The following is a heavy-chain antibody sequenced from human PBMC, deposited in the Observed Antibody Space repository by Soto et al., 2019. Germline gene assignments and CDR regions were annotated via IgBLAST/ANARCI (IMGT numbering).Heavy chain of an antibody. Sequence: QVQLVQSGAEVKKPGSSVKVSCKASGGTFSSYTISCVRQAPGQGLEWMGRIIPILGIANYAQKFQGRVTITADKSTTTAYMELSSLGSEDTAVYYCARVDCSSTSCYEYGWFVPWGQGTLVTVSS. CDR2: IIPILGIA. D-gene: IGHD2-2*01. CDR1: GGTFSSYT. J-gene: IGHJ5*02. CDR3: ARVDCSSTSCYEYGWFVP. V-gene: IGHV1-69*02.